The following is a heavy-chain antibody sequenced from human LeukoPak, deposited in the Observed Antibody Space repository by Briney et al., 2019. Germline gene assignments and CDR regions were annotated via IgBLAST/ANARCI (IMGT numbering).Heavy chain of an antibody. V-gene: IGHV1-18*01. J-gene: IGHJ4*02. D-gene: IGHD3-22*01. CDR3: ARPKRYYYDSSGYYRYFDY. Sequence: ASVKVSCKASGYTFTSYDISWVRQAPGQGLEWMGWISAYNGNTNYAQKLQGRVTMTTDTSTSTAYMELRSLRSDDTAVYYCARPKRYYYDSSGYYRYFDYWGQGTLVTVSS. CDR1: GYTFTSYD. CDR2: ISAYNGNT.